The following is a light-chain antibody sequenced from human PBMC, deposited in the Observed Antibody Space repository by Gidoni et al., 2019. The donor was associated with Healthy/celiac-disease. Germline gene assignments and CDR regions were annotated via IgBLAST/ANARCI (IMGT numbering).Light chain of an antibody. V-gene: IGKV1-8*01. Sequence: AIRMTQSTSSFSASTGDRVTITCRASQGISSYLAWYQQKPGKAPKLLIYAASTLQSGVPSRFSGSGSGTDFTLTISCLQSEDCATYYCQQYYSYPLCRFGQGTKLEIK. CDR3: QQYYSYPLCR. J-gene: IGKJ2*04. CDR2: AAS. CDR1: QGISSY.